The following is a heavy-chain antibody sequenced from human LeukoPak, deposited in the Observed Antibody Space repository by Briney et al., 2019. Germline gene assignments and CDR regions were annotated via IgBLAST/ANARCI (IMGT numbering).Heavy chain of an antibody. CDR3: ARGRGRNPSGYYYYMDV. CDR2: IYSGGST. CDR1: GFTVSSNY. J-gene: IGHJ6*03. Sequence: PGGSLRLSCAASGFTVSSNYMSWVRQAPGKGLEWVSVIYSGGSTYYADSVKGRFTISRDNSKNTVFLVMSSLRAEDTAVYYCARGRGRNPSGYYYYMDVWGKGTTVTISS. V-gene: IGHV3-53*01. D-gene: IGHD2-15*01.